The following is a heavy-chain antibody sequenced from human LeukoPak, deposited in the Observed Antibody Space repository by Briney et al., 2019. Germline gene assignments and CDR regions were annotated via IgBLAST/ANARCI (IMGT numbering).Heavy chain of an antibody. CDR3: ASLTTAEAFDI. J-gene: IGHJ3*02. CDR1: GGSISSGSYY. Sequence: SQTLSLTCTVSGGSISSGSYYWSWIRQPPGKGLEWIGYIYDSGSTNYNPSLKGRVTISVDTSKNQFSLKLSSVTAADTAVYYCASLTTAEAFDIWGQGTMVTVSS. CDR2: IYDSGST. V-gene: IGHV4-61*01. D-gene: IGHD3-22*01.